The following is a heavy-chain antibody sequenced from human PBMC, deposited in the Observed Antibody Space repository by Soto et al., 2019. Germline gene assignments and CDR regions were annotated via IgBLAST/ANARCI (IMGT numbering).Heavy chain of an antibody. V-gene: IGHV3-33*01. J-gene: IGHJ4*02. Sequence: QVQLVESGGGVVQPGRSLRLSCTASGFTFSSYGMHWVRQAPGKGLEWVAVIWYDGSDKYYADSVKGRFTISRDNSKNTLYLQMNRLRAEDTAVYFCAGQGGTGFPNDYWGQGTRVTVSS. CDR3: AGQGGTGFPNDY. CDR2: IWYDGSDK. CDR1: GFTFSSYG. D-gene: IGHD3-10*01.